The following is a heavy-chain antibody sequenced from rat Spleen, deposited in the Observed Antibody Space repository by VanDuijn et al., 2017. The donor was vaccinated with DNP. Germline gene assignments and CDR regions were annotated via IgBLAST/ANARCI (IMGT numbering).Heavy chain of an antibody. CDR1: GYSITSCCR. J-gene: IGHJ2*01. CDR3: TRGDILRSFDY. D-gene: IGHD1-6*01. V-gene: IGHV3-3*01. Sequence: EVQLQESGPGLVEPSQSLSLTCSVTGYSITSCCRWTWIRKFPGHKLEWMGYINSAGSIDYNPSLKGRISITSDTSKNQFFLQVNSVTTDDTATYYCTRGDILRSFDYWGQGVMVTVSS. CDR2: INSAGSI.